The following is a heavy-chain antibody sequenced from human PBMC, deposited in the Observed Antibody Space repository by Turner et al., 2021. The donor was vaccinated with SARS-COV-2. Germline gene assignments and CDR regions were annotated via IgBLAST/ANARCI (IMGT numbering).Heavy chain of an antibody. V-gene: IGHV1-69*01. CDR3: AKKTTHCSGGTCHEYFDY. Sequence: QVQLVQSGAEAKKPGSSVKVSCRTSGCTFSSYDISWVRQAPGQGLEWMGGIIPIVGTANDAQKFQCRVTITADETTSTAYMELSSLRSEDTAVYYCAKKTTHCSGGTCHEYFDYWGQGTLVTVSS. CDR1: GCTFSSYD. J-gene: IGHJ4*02. CDR2: IIPIVGTA. D-gene: IGHD2-15*01.